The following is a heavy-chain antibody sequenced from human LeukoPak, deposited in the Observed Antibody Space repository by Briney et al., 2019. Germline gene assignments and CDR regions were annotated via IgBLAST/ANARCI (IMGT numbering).Heavy chain of an antibody. J-gene: IGHJ4*02. V-gene: IGHV3-48*02. D-gene: IGHD5-18*01. CDR3: ARDGLHTAHFDY. CDR2: VSDTGNI. CDR1: GFTFSSFT. Sequence: QTGGSLRLSCAASGFTFSSFTMNWVRQAPGKGLEWVSTVSDTGNIHYSDSVTGRFTISRDNAKNSLYLQVNSLRDEDTAVYYCARDGLHTAHFDYWGQGTLVTVSS.